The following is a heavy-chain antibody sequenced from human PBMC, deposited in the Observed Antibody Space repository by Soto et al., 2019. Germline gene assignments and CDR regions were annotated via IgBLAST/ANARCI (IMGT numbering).Heavy chain of an antibody. D-gene: IGHD6-13*01. V-gene: IGHV4-4*02. CDR2: IYHSGTT. CDR1: GGSISKTNW. CDR3: AFPATADFEY. J-gene: IGHJ4*02. Sequence: QVQLQESGPGLVKPSETLSLTCVVSGGSISKTNWWSWVRQPPGKGLAWIGEIYHSGTTHYSPSLQSRVTISVDMSTNHFSLRLSSVTAADTAIYYCAFPATADFEYWGRGTLVTVSS.